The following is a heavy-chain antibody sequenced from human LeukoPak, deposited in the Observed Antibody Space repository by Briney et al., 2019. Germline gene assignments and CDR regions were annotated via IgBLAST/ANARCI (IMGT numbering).Heavy chain of an antibody. J-gene: IGHJ4*02. CDR3: ARQSPAFDY. CDR2: ISSGSRTI. CDR1: GFTFSIHG. Sequence: TGGSLRLSCAASGFTFSIHGMHWVRQAPGKGLEWTSYISSGSRTITYADSVKGRFTISRDDAKHPLYLQMDSLRAEDTAVYYCARQSPAFDYWGQGTLVSVSS. V-gene: IGHV3-48*01.